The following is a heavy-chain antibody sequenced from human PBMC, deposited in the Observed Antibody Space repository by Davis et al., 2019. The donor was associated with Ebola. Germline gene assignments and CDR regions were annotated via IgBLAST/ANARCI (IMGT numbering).Heavy chain of an antibody. D-gene: IGHD6-19*01. J-gene: IGHJ3*02. Sequence: PSETLSLTCTVSGGSISSGDDFWSWIRQPPGKGLEWIGYIYYSGSTYNNPSLKSRVTISVDTSRNQFSLKLSSVTATDTAVYYCARETPSSGWFVIWGQGTMVTVSS. CDR1: GGSISSGDDF. CDR3: ARETPSSGWFVI. V-gene: IGHV4-30-4*02. CDR2: IYYSGST.